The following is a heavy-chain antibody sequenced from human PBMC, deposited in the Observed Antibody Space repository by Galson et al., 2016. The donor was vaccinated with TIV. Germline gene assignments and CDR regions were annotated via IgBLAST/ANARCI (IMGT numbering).Heavy chain of an antibody. Sequence: LSLTCAVYGVSPRAYYWSWVRQPPGKGLEWIGEINYNGSTNYNPSLKSRVTISFDTSRSQFSLKLSSVTAADTALYYCAGTYCSTDCPGHYYYGMDIWGPGATVTVSS. V-gene: IGHV4-34*01. J-gene: IGHJ6*02. CDR3: AGTYCSTDCPGHYYYGMDI. CDR1: GVSPRAYY. CDR2: INYNGST. D-gene: IGHD2-2*01.